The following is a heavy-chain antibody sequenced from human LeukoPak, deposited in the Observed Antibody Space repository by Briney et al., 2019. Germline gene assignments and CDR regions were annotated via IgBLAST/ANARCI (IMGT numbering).Heavy chain of an antibody. D-gene: IGHD3-22*01. Sequence: GASVKASCKAFGYTFIGYYIHWVRQAPGQGLEWMGWINPDSAGTKYAQKFQGRVTMTRDTSISTAYMELSRLRSDDTAVYYCARDVFSRYYYDSSGSPPYGMDVWGQGTTVTVSS. J-gene: IGHJ6*02. CDR2: INPDSAGT. V-gene: IGHV1-2*02. CDR3: ARDVFSRYYYDSSGSPPYGMDV. CDR1: GYTFIGYY.